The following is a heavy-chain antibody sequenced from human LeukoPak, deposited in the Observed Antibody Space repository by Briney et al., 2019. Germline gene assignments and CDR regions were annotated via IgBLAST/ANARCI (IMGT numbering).Heavy chain of an antibody. Sequence: GGSLKLSCAASGFTFSGFAMHWVRQASGKGLEWVAVISYDGSNKYYADSVEGRFTISRDNSKNTLYLQMNSLRAEDTAVYYCAREGYDFWSGYVTHWGQGTLVTVSS. J-gene: IGHJ4*02. CDR3: AREGYDFWSGYVTH. V-gene: IGHV3-30*01. CDR2: ISYDGSNK. CDR1: GFTFSGFA. D-gene: IGHD3-3*01.